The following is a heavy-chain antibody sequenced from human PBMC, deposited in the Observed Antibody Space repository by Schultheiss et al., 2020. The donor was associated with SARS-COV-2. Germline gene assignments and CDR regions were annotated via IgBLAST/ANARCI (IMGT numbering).Heavy chain of an antibody. Sequence: GGSLRLSCAASGFTFSSYWMSWVRQAPGKGLEWVANIKQDGSEKYYVDSVKGRFTISRDNAKNSLYLQMNSLRAEDTAVYYCARGGRTLEWFNDYWGQGTLVTVSS. V-gene: IGHV3-7*03. D-gene: IGHD3-3*01. CDR3: ARGGRTLEWFNDY. CDR2: IKQDGSEK. J-gene: IGHJ4*02. CDR1: GFTFSSYW.